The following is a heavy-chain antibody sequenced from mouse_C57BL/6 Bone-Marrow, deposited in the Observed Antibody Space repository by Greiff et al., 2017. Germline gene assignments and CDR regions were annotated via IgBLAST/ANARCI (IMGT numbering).Heavy chain of an antibody. D-gene: IGHD2-10*01. CDR2: IWSGGST. J-gene: IGHJ4*01. V-gene: IGHV2-2*01. CDR3: ARPPYRDYAMDY. Sequence: VQLQQSGPGLVQPSQSLSITCTVSGFSLTSYGVHWVRQCPGKGLEWLGVIWSGGSTDYNAAFINRLSISTDNSKSQVFYKMNSLQADDTAIYYCARPPYRDYAMDYWGQGTSVTVSS. CDR1: GFSLTSYG.